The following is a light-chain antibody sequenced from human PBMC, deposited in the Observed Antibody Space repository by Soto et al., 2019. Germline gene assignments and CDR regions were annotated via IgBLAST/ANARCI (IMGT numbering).Light chain of an antibody. CDR1: ISNIGSNY. J-gene: IGLJ1*01. V-gene: IGLV1-47*02. CDR3: AAWDDTLSGYV. CDR2: NNN. Sequence: QSVLTQPPSASVTPVQRVTIAFSGSISNIGSNYVYWYQQLPGTAPKLLIYNNNQRPSGVPDRFSGSKSGTSASLAISGLRSEDEADYYCAAWDDTLSGYVFGPGTKVNV.